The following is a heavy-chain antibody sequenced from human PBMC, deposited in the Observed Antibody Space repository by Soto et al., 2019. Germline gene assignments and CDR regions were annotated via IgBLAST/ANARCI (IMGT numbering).Heavy chain of an antibody. J-gene: IGHJ6*02. CDR3: ASSIAAAGRSPYYYGMDV. CDR1: GYTFTGYY. Sequence: GASVKVSCKASGYTFTGYYMHWVRQAPGQGLEWMGWINPNSGGTNYAQKFQGRVTMTRDTSISTAYMELSRLRSDDTAVYYCASSIAAAGRSPYYYGMDVWGQGTTVPVS. D-gene: IGHD6-13*01. V-gene: IGHV1-2*02. CDR2: INPNSGGT.